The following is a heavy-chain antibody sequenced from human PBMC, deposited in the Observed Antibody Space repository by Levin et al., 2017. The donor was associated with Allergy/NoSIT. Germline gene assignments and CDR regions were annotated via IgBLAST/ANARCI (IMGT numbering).Heavy chain of an antibody. CDR3: ARDGKHHGPVNTYYDFWSGSYWDGEFYYYYGMDG. CDR1: GFTFSSYS. D-gene: IGHD3-3*01. J-gene: IGHJ6*02. V-gene: IGHV3-21*01. Sequence: PGGSLRLSCAASGFTFSSYSMNWVRQAPGKGLEWVSSISSSSSYIYYADSVKGRFTISRDNAKNSLYLQMNSLRAEDTAVYYCARDGKHHGPVNTYYDFWSGSYWDGEFYYYYGMDGWGQGTTVTVSS. CDR2: ISSSSSYI.